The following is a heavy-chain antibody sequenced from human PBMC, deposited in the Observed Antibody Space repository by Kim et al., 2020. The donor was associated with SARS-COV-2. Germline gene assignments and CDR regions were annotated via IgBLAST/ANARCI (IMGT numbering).Heavy chain of an antibody. D-gene: IGHD2-15*01. CDR2: IYPGDSDT. CDR1: GYSFTSYW. Sequence: GESLKIPCKGSGYSFTSYWIGWVRQMPGKGLEWMGIIYPGDSDTRYSPSFQGQFTISADKSISTAYLQWSSLKASDTAMYYCSRGHLDVVVAATGAFDIWGQGTMVTVSS. CDR3: SRGHLDVVVAATGAFDI. J-gene: IGHJ3*02. V-gene: IGHV5-51*01.